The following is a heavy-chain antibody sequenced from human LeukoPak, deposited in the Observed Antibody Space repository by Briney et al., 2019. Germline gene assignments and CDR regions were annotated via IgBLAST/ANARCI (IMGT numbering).Heavy chain of an antibody. D-gene: IGHD2-21*01. CDR1: GFTFSNYW. Sequence: GGSLRLSCAASGFTFSNYWMTWVRQAPGKGLEWVANINRDGSERYYVDSVKGRFTISRGNAKNSLYLQMNSLRAEDTAVYYCARELAQRLLRFLDYYYYGMDVWGQGTTVTVSS. V-gene: IGHV3-7*03. CDR2: INRDGSER. CDR3: ARELAQRLLRFLDYYYYGMDV. J-gene: IGHJ6*02.